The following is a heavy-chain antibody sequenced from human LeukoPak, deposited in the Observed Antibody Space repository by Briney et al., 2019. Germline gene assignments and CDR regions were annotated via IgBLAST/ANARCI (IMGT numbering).Heavy chain of an antibody. Sequence: AASVKVSCKASGGTFSSYAISWVRQAPGQGLEWMGGIIPIFGTAIYAQKFQGRVTITADESTSTAYMELSSLRSEDTAVYYCARDSTYYYDSSGYYGYWGQGTLVTVSS. J-gene: IGHJ4*02. CDR2: IIPIFGTA. CDR3: ARDSTYYYDSSGYYGY. V-gene: IGHV1-69*13. D-gene: IGHD3-22*01. CDR1: GGTFSSYA.